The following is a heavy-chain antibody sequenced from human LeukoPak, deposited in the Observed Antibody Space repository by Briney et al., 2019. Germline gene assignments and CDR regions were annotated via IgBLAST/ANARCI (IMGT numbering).Heavy chain of an antibody. J-gene: IGHJ4*02. Sequence: PSETLSLTCTVSGGSMSSYFWSWIRQPPGKGLEWIGYISNSATTNYNPSLRSRATTSGDTSKNQFSLNLSSVTAADTAVYYCARNEHHFGFTFNYWGQGTLVTVPS. CDR3: ARNEHHFGFTFNY. V-gene: IGHV4-59*01. D-gene: IGHD1/OR15-1a*01. CDR1: GGSMSSYF. CDR2: ISNSATT.